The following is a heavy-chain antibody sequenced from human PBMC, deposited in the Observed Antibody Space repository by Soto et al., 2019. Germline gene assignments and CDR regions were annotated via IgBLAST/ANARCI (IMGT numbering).Heavy chain of an antibody. D-gene: IGHD2-15*01. Sequence: QVQLQESGPGLVKPSQTLSLTCTVSGGSISSGGYYWSWIRQHPGKGLVGIGYIYYSGSTYYNPSLKSRVTISVDTAKDQFTLKLSSVTAADTAVYYCARDTGYCSGGSCYYFDYWGQGTLVTVSS. CDR3: ARDTGYCSGGSCYYFDY. V-gene: IGHV4-31*03. CDR2: IYYSGST. J-gene: IGHJ4*02. CDR1: GGSISSGGYY.